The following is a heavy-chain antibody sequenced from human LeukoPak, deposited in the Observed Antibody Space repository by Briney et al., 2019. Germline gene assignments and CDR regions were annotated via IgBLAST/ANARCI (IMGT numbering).Heavy chain of an antibody. J-gene: IGHJ5*02. D-gene: IGHD2-2*01. CDR3: ARGPQYCSSTSCHKGWFDP. Sequence: GASVKVSCKASGGTFSSYAISWVRQAPGQGLEWMGGIIPIFGTPNYAQKFQGRVTITADESTSTAYMELSSLRSEDTAVYYCARGPQYCSSTSCHKGWFDPWGQGTLVTVSS. CDR2: IIPIFGTP. CDR1: GGTFSSYA. V-gene: IGHV1-69*13.